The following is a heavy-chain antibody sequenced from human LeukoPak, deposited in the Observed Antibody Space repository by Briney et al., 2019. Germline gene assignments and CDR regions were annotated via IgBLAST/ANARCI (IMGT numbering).Heavy chain of an antibody. CDR3: ARGRRGNGDYDLAGY. D-gene: IGHD4-17*01. V-gene: IGHV3-48*01. Sequence: GGSLRLSCAASGFTVSSYSMNWVRQAPGKGLEWVSYISSSSSTIYYADSVKGRFTITRDNAKNSLYLQMSSLRAEDTAVYYCARGRRGNGDYDLAGYWGQGTLVTVSS. CDR2: ISSSSSTI. J-gene: IGHJ4*02. CDR1: GFTVSSYS.